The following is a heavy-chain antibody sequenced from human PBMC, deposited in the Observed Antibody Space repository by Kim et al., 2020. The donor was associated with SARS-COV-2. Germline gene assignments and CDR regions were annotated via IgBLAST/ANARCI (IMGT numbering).Heavy chain of an antibody. V-gene: IGHV3-30*18. CDR3: AKGGLMYYYGMDV. D-gene: IGHD1-26*01. Sequence: GGSLRLSCAASGFTFSSYGMHWVRQAPGKGLEWVAVISYDGSNKYYADSVKGRFTISRDNSKNTLYLQMNSLRAEDTAVYYCAKGGLMYYYGMDVWGQGTTVTVSS. J-gene: IGHJ6*02. CDR2: ISYDGSNK. CDR1: GFTFSSYG.